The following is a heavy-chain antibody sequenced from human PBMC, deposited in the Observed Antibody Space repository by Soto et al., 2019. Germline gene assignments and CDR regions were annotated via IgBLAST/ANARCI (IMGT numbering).Heavy chain of an antibody. CDR3: SRSLNS. V-gene: IGHV3-7*01. Sequence: VQLQESGPGLVKPSETLSLTCTVSGGSISSYYWSWVRQTPGKGLEWVANINQDGSEKNYVDSVKGRFTIYRDNAKNSLYLQMSSLTAEDSALYYCSRSLNSWGQGTLVTVSS. CDR1: GGSISSYY. J-gene: IGHJ4*02. CDR2: INQDGSEK.